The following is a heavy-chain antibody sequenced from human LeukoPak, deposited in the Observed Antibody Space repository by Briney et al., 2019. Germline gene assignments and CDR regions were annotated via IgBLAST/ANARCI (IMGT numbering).Heavy chain of an antibody. J-gene: IGHJ4*02. CDR3: ARQGIAAAGNHYFDY. CDR1: GYTFTGHY. CDR2: INPSGGST. V-gene: IGHV1-46*01. D-gene: IGHD6-13*01. Sequence: ASVKVSCKASGYTFTGHYIHWVRQAPGQGLEWMGIINPSGGSTSYAQKFQGRVTMTRDMSTSTVYMELSSLRSEDTAVYYCARQGIAAAGNHYFDYWGQGTLVTVSS.